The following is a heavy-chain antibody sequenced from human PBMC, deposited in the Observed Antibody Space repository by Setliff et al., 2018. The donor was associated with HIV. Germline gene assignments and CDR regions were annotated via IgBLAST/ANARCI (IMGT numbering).Heavy chain of an antibody. CDR1: GDSISSGSYF. CDR2: ISTTGST. V-gene: IGHV4-61*09. CDR3: ARGHDNKYYYFYYMDA. Sequence: SETLSLTCTVSGDSISSGSYFWIWIRQPAGKGLEWIGHISTTGSTNYNPSLKSRAIMSVDTSRNQFSLKLSSVTAADTAVYYCARGHDNKYYYFYYMDAWGKGTTVTVSS. D-gene: IGHD3-9*01. J-gene: IGHJ6*03.